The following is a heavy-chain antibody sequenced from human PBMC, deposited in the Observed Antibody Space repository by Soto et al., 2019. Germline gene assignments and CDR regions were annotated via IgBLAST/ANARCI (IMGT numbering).Heavy chain of an antibody. V-gene: IGHV5-51*01. D-gene: IGHD2-2*01. Sequence: PGESLKISCKVSGYSFTSYWIGWVRQMPGKGLEWMGIIYPGDSDTRYSPSFQGQVTISADKSISTPYLQWSSLKASDTAMYYCARQDRYCSSTSCYLFGYWGQGTLVTVSS. CDR1: GYSFTSYW. J-gene: IGHJ4*02. CDR3: ARQDRYCSSTSCYLFGY. CDR2: IYPGDSDT.